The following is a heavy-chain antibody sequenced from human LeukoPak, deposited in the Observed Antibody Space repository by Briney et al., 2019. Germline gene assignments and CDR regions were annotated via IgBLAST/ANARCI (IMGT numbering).Heavy chain of an antibody. Sequence: ASVKVSCKASGYTLRSYGITWVRQAPGQGLEWMGWISAYNGNTKYPQKLQGRVTMTTDTSTSTAYMELRSLRSDDTAVYYCARGLSSGYYYDSSGPKINYFDYWGQGTLVTVSS. J-gene: IGHJ4*02. CDR3: ARGLSSGYYYDSSGPKINYFDY. CDR1: GYTLRSYG. CDR2: ISAYNGNT. D-gene: IGHD3-22*01. V-gene: IGHV1-18*01.